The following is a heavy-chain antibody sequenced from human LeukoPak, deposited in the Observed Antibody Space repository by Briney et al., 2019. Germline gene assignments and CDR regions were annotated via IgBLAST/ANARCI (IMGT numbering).Heavy chain of an antibody. CDR1: GFTFSSYW. Sequence: GGSLRLSCAASGFTFSSYWMHWVRQAPGKGLEWVAFIRYDGSNKYYADSVKGRFTISRDNSKNTLYLQMNSLRAEDTAVYYCAKDRRYCSSTSCHPLYYFDYWGQGTLVTVSS. V-gene: IGHV3-30*02. J-gene: IGHJ4*02. CDR2: IRYDGSNK. CDR3: AKDRRYCSSTSCHPLYYFDY. D-gene: IGHD2-2*01.